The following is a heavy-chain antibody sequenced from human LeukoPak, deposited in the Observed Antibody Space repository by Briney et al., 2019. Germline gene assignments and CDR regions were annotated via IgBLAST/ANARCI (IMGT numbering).Heavy chain of an antibody. D-gene: IGHD2-15*01. CDR1: GGSISSGDYD. CDR3: AREEGARWSDYYYYMDV. V-gene: IGHV4-30-4*08. CDR2: IYYSGST. J-gene: IGHJ6*03. Sequence: SETLSFTCTVSGGSISSGDYDWRWIRQPPGKGLELIAYIYYSGSTYYNPSLKSRVTVSVDTTKNQYSLKLSSVTAADTAVYYCAREEGARWSDYYYYMDVWGKGTTVTVSS.